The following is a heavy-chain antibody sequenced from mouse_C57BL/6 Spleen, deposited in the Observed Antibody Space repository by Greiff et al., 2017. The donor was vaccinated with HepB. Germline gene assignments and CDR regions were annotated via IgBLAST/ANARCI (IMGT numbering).Heavy chain of an antibody. J-gene: IGHJ1*03. CDR3: TREGYDYDGYWYFDV. CDR2: IDPETGGT. CDR1: GYTFTDYE. Sequence: VQLKQSGAELVRPGASVTLSCKASGYTFTDYEMHWVKQTPVHGLEWIGAIDPETGGTAYNQKFKGKAILTADKSSSTAYMELRSLTSEDSAVYYCTREGYDYDGYWYFDVWGTGTTVTVSS. D-gene: IGHD2-4*01. V-gene: IGHV1-15*01.